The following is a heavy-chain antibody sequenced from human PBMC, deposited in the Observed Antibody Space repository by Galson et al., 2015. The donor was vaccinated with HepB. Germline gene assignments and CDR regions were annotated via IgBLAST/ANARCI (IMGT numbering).Heavy chain of an antibody. V-gene: IGHV3-48*02. CDR1: GFTFNIYS. CDR2: ITSDERTI. CDR3: ARSVAGSFDY. J-gene: IGHJ4*01. Sequence: SLRLSAPAYGFTFNIYSMNWVRQAPGKGLEWVSYITSDERTINYADSVKGRFTISRDNAKNSLSLQMNSLRDEDTAVYYCARSVAGSFDYWGHGTLVTVSS. D-gene: IGHD6-19*01.